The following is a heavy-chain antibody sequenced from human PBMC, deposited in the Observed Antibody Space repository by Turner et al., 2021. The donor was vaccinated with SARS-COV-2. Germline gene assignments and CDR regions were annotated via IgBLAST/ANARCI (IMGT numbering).Heavy chain of an antibody. Sequence: QLQLVQSGAEVKKPGSSVKVSCKASGGSFSTYALTWVRQAPGQGLEWMGGFIPVFGTAKYAQKFQGRVTITAYESTSTAYMELISLGSEDTAVYYCARDAARAPLDYWGQGTLVTVSS. CDR1: GGSFSTYA. D-gene: IGHD5-18*01. CDR3: ARDAARAPLDY. V-gene: IGHV1-69*01. J-gene: IGHJ4*02. CDR2: FIPVFGTA.